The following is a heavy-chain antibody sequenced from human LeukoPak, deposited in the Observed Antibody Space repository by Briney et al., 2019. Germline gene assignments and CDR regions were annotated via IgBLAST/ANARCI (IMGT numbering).Heavy chain of an antibody. V-gene: IGHV3-23*01. D-gene: IGHD6-19*01. Sequence: GGSLRLSCAASGFTFSSYGMRWVRQAPGKGLEWVSAISGSGGSTYYADSVKGRFTISRDNSKNTLYLQMNSLRAEDTAVYYCARDWQQWLALDYWGQGTLVTVSS. CDR1: GFTFSSYG. CDR2: ISGSGGST. CDR3: ARDWQQWLALDY. J-gene: IGHJ4*02.